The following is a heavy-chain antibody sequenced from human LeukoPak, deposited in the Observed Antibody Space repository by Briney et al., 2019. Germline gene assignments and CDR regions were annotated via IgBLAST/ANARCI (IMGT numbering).Heavy chain of an antibody. D-gene: IGHD3-22*01. CDR3: ARAPYYESSGPL. CDR2: ISSSGSTI. Sequence: GGSLRLSFAASGFTFSDYYMSWIRQAPGKGLEWVSYISSSGSTIYYADSVKGRFTISRDNAKNSLYLQMNSLRVDDTAVYYCARAPYYESSGPLWGQGTLVTVSS. V-gene: IGHV3-11*04. J-gene: IGHJ4*02. CDR1: GFTFSDYY.